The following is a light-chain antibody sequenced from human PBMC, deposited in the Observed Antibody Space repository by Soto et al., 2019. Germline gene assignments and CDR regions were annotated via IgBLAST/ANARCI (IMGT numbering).Light chain of an antibody. Sequence: ALTQPPSASGSPGQSVTISCIGTASDIGRYNYVSWYQHHPGKAPKLIIYEVTKRPSGVPDRFSGSKSGNTASLTVSGLQADDEADYYCNSYVGSNNYVFGTGTKVTVL. CDR3: NSYVGSNNYV. J-gene: IGLJ1*01. V-gene: IGLV2-8*01. CDR1: ASDIGRYNY. CDR2: EVT.